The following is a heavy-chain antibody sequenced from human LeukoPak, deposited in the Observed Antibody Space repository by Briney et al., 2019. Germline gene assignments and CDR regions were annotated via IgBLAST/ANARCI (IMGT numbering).Heavy chain of an antibody. Sequence: GGSLRLSCAASGFTFSSYATSWVRQAPGKGLEWVSAISGRGGSTYYADSVKGRFTISRDNSKNTLYLQMNSLRAEDTAVYYCAKDAGYCSSTSCPDYYYYGMDVWGKGTTVTVSS. CDR2: ISGRGGST. CDR3: AKDAGYCSSTSCPDYYYYGMDV. V-gene: IGHV3-23*01. CDR1: GFTFSSYA. D-gene: IGHD2-2*01. J-gene: IGHJ6*04.